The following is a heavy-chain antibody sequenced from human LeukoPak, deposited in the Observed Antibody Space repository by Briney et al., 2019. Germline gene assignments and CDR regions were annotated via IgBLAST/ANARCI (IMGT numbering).Heavy chain of an antibody. D-gene: IGHD1-26*01. CDR1: GYSITSGFY. Sequence: SETLSLTCAVSGYSITSGFYWGWIRQPPGKGLEWIGSIYHSGSTYYNPSLKSRVTISVDTSKNQFSLTLSSVTAADTAVYYCARGQGAVSWFDPWGQGTLVTVSS. V-gene: IGHV4-38-2*01. J-gene: IGHJ5*02. CDR3: ARGQGAVSWFDP. CDR2: IYHSGST.